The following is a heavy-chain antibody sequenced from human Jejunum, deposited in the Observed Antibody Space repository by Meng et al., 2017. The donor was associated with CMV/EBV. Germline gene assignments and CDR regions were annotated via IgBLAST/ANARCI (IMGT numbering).Heavy chain of an antibody. CDR3: ARDKVAGGYCSTTTCPQIFTY. V-gene: IGHV1-18*01. CDR1: CG. D-gene: IGHD2-2*01. Sequence: CGMSWVRQAPGQGLEWMGWISVHNGNTNYAQKFQGRVSMTADTSTNTAYMELRSLRSDDTAVYYCARDKVAGGYCSTTTCPQIFTYWGQGTLVTVSS. J-gene: IGHJ4*02. CDR2: ISVHNGNT.